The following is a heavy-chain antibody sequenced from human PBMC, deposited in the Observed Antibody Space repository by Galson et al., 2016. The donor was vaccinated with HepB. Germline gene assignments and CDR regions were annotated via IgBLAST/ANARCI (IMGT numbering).Heavy chain of an antibody. D-gene: IGHD3-10*01. CDR3: ARVGRGYAFYI. J-gene: IGHJ3*02. CDR1: GGSISGYY. CDR2: MYYSGST. V-gene: IGHV4-59*01. Sequence: TLSLTCTVSGGSISGYYWSWIRQPPGKGLEWIADMYYSGSTNYNPSLKSRVTISVDTTKNQISLKLSSVTAADTAIYYCARVGRGYAFYIWGQGTMVTVSS.